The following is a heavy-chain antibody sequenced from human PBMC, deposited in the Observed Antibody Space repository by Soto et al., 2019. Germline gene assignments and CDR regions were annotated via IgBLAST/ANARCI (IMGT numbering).Heavy chain of an antibody. CDR2: INPNSGGT. V-gene: IGHV1-2*04. D-gene: IGHD3-3*01. CDR1: GYTFTGYY. Sequence: ASVKVSCKASGYTFTGYYMHWVRQAPGQGLECMGWINPNSGGTNYAQKFQGWVTMTRDTSISTAYMELSRLRTEDTAEYYCARVGSTELELWSGYANYWGQETLGAVCS. J-gene: IGHJ4*02. CDR3: ARVGSTELELWSGYANY.